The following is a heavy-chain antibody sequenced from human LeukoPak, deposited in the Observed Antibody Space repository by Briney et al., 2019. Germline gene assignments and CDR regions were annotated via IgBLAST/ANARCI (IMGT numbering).Heavy chain of an antibody. J-gene: IGHJ4*02. CDR2: IGHSGDST. CDR3: ASDWLQLWLPFY. D-gene: IGHD3-22*01. V-gene: IGHV3-23*01. CDR1: GFTFSNYD. Sequence: GGSLRLSCAASGFTFSNYDMNWVRQPLGKGLEWVSGIGHSGDSTYYTDSVKGRFTISRDNSKHTLYLQMIGLRAEDTAIYYCASDWLQLWLPFYWGQGTLVTVSS.